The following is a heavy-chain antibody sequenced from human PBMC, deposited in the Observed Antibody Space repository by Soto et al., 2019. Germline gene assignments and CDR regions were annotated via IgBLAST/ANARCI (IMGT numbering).Heavy chain of an antibody. J-gene: IGHJ4*02. V-gene: IGHV4-30-4*01. CDR1: GGSISSGDYY. D-gene: IGHD3-3*01. Sequence: QVQLQESGPGLVEPSQTLSLTCTVSGGSISSGDYYWSWIRQPPGKGLEWIGHIYNSGSTYTNPALRSRGTISVDTSKNHFSLKLSSVTAADTAISYCARGPSADKVDYWGQGALVTVSS. CDR2: IYNSGST. CDR3: ARGPSADKVDY.